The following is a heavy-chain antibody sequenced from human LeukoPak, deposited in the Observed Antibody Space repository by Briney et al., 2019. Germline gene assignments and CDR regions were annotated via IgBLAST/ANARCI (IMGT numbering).Heavy chain of an antibody. J-gene: IGHJ5*02. CDR3: ARGYCSSTSCFWFDP. Sequence: ASVKVSCKASGGTFSSYAISWVRQAPGQGLEWMGGIIPIFGTANYAQKFQGRVTITADESTSTAYMELSSLRSEDTAVYYCARGYCSSTSCFWFDPWGQGTLVTVPS. V-gene: IGHV1-69*13. CDR1: GGTFSSYA. CDR2: IIPIFGTA. D-gene: IGHD2-2*01.